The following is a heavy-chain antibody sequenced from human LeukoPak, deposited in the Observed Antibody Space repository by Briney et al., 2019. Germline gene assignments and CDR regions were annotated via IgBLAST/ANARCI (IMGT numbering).Heavy chain of an antibody. CDR1: GFTFSSYW. Sequence: GGSLRLSCAASGFTFSSYWMSWVRQAPGKGLEWVVNIKQDGSGKFYLDSVKGRFTLSRDNAKNSLYLQMNSLKTEDTAVYYCTTAGSLWSGYLYWGQGTLVTVSS. J-gene: IGHJ4*02. D-gene: IGHD3-3*01. CDR2: IKQDGSGK. CDR3: TTAGSLWSGYLY. V-gene: IGHV3-7*03.